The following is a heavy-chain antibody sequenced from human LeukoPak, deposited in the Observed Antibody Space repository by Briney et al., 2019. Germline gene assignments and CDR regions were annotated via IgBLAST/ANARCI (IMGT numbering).Heavy chain of an antibody. D-gene: IGHD3-10*01. CDR3: ARGSFGQS. CDR2: IYYSGST. V-gene: IGHV4-39*07. CDR1: GGSISSRSYY. J-gene: IGHJ4*02. Sequence: SSETLSLTCTVSGGSISSRSYYWGWIRQPLGKGLEWIGSIYYSGSTYYNPSLKSRVTISVDTSKNQFSLKLSSVTAADTAVYYCARGSFGQSWGQGTLVTVSS.